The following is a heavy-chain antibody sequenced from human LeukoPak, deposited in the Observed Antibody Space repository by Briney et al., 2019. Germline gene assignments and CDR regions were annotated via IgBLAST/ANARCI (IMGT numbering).Heavy chain of an antibody. D-gene: IGHD6-13*01. CDR3: AREASSSWPNWFDP. CDR2: ISPYNGNT. V-gene: IGHV1-18*01. J-gene: IGHJ5*02. CDR1: GYTFSSYG. Sequence: ASVKVSCKASGYTFSSYGISWVRQAPGQGLEWMGWISPYNGNTKYPQKLQGRVTMTTDTSTSTAYMELRSLRSDDTAVYYCAREASSSWPNWFDPWGQGTLVTVSS.